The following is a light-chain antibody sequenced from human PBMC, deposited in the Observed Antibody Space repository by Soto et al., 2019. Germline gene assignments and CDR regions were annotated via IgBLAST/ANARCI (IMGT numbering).Light chain of an antibody. V-gene: IGKV3-20*01. Sequence: EIVLTQSPGTLSLSPGESATLSCMASQSVSSSQVAWYQQKPGQAPRLLIYGASSRATGIPDRFSGVGSETDFTLTISRLEPEDFAVYYCQQYDTSPHTFGQGTKLEIK. J-gene: IGKJ2*01. CDR2: GAS. CDR1: QSVSSSQ. CDR3: QQYDTSPHT.